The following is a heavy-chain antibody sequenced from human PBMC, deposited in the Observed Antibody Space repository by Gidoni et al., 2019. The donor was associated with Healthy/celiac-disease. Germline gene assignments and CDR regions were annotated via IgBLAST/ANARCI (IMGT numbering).Heavy chain of an antibody. D-gene: IGHD3-3*01. CDR3: AGRFLEWLLGTDY. J-gene: IGHJ4*02. Sequence: QLQLQESGPGLVKPSETLSLTCTVSGGSISSSSYYWGWIRQPPGKGLEWIGSIYYSGSTYYNPSLKSRVTISVDTSKNQFSLKLSSVTAADTAVYYCAGRFLEWLLGTDYWGQGTLVTVSS. V-gene: IGHV4-39*01. CDR1: GGSISSSSYY. CDR2: IYYSGST.